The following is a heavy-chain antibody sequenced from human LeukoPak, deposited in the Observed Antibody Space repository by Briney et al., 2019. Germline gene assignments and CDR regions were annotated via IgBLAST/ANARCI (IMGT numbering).Heavy chain of an antibody. CDR3: ARSVYYDSSGYYYSDAFDI. CDR1: GYTFTSYD. CDR2: MNPNSGNT. V-gene: IGHV1-8*01. D-gene: IGHD3-22*01. J-gene: IGHJ3*02. Sequence: WASVKVSCKASGYTFTSYDINWVRQATGQGLGWMGWMNPNSGNTGYAQKFQGRVTMTRNTSISTAYMELSSLRSEDTAVYYCARSVYYDSSGYYYSDAFDIWGQGTMVTVSS.